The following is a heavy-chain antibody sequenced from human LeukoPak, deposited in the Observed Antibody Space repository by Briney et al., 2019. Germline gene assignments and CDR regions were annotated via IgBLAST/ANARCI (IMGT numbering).Heavy chain of an antibody. Sequence: KPSETLSLTCTVSGGSISSGGYYWSWIRQHSGKGLEWIGYIYYSGSTYYNPSLKSRVTISVDTSKNQFSLKLSSVTAADTAVYYCARVPGLTSGGNYGGNERGYYFDYWGQGTLVTVSS. CDR2: IYYSGST. J-gene: IGHJ4*02. CDR1: GGSISSGGYY. V-gene: IGHV4-31*03. D-gene: IGHD4-23*01. CDR3: ARVPGLTSGGNYGGNERGYYFDY.